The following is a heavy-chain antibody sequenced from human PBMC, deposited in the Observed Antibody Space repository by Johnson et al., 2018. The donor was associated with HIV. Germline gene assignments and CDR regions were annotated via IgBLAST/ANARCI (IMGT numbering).Heavy chain of an antibody. Sequence: VQLVESGGGLVQPGRSLRLSCAASGFTFDDYAMHWVRQAPGKGLEWVSGISWNSDNIDYADSVKGRFTISRDNAKNSLYLQMNSLRAEDTALYYCARVGESDAFDIWGQGTMVTVSS. V-gene: IGHV3-9*01. D-gene: IGHD3-16*01. CDR2: ISWNSDNI. CDR3: ARVGESDAFDI. CDR1: GFTFDDYA. J-gene: IGHJ3*02.